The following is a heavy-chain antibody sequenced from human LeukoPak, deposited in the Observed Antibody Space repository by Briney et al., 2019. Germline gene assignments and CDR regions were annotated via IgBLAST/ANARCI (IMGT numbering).Heavy chain of an antibody. D-gene: IGHD3-22*01. J-gene: IGHJ4*02. CDR1: GFTFSSYE. CDR2: ISSSGSTI. CDR3: ARGYIDNLGYSPRSAFDK. Sequence: GGSLRLSCAASGFTFSSYEMNWVRQAPGKGLEWVSYISSSGSTIYYADSVKGRFTISRDNAKNSLFLQMNSLIAEDTAVYYCARGYIDNLGYSPRSAFDKWGQGTLVTVSS. V-gene: IGHV3-48*03.